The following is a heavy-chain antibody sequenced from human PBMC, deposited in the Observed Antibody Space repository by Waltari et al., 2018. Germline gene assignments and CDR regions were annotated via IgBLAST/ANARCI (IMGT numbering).Heavy chain of an antibody. D-gene: IGHD2-2*02. Sequence: QVHLQESGPGLVKPSETLSLTCAVSGYSISSAYYWGWIRQPPGKGLEWIGSIYHSGSTYYNPSLKSRVTISVDTSKNQFSLKLTSVTAADTAVYYCARTPPSYCSNTSCYTPYYFDYWGQGTLVTVSS. CDR3: ARTPPSYCSNTSCYTPYYFDY. CDR1: GYSISSAYY. V-gene: IGHV4-38-2*01. J-gene: IGHJ4*02. CDR2: IYHSGST.